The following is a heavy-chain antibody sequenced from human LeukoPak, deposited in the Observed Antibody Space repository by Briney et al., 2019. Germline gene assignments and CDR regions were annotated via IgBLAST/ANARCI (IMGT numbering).Heavy chain of an antibody. J-gene: IGHJ4*02. CDR1: GYTFTGYY. V-gene: IGHV1-2*02. CDR3: ARELRFLEWLLIDY. CDR2: INPNSGGT. Sequence: ASVKVSCKASGYTFTGYYMHWVRQAPGQGLEWMGWINPNSGGTNYAQKFQGRVTMTRDTSISTAYMELSRLRSDDTAAYYCARELRFLEWLLIDYWGQGTLVTVSS. D-gene: IGHD3-3*01.